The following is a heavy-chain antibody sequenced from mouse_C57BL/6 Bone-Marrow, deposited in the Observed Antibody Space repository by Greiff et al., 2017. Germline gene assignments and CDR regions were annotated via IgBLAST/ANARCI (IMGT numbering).Heavy chain of an antibody. V-gene: IGHV1-82*01. CDR1: GYAFSSSW. J-gene: IGHJ3*01. CDR2: IYPGVGDT. Sequence: VQLQQSGPELVKPGASVKISCKASGYAFSSSWMNWVKQRPGKGLEWIGRIYPGVGDTNYNGKFKGKATLTVDKSSSTAYMQLSSLTSEDSAVYFCARGGYDAWFAYWGQGTLVTVSA. CDR3: ARGGYDAWFAY. D-gene: IGHD2-2*01.